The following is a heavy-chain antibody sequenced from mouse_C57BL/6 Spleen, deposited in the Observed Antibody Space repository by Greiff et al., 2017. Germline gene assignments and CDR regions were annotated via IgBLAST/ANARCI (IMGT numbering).Heavy chain of an antibody. V-gene: IGHV1-52*01. CDR3: ARYSGNWFAH. Sequence: QVQLQQPGAELVRPGSSVKLSCKASGYTFTSYWMHWVKQRPIQGLEWIGNIDPSDSETHYNQKFQDKATMTVDKSSSTAYMQLSSLTSEDSAVYYCARYSGNWFAHWGKGTLVTVSA. J-gene: IGHJ3*01. D-gene: IGHD1-1*01. CDR1: GYTFTSYW. CDR2: IDPSDSET.